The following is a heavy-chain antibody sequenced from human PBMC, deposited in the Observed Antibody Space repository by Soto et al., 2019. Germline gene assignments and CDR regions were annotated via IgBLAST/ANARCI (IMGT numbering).Heavy chain of an antibody. CDR2: IYWDDDR. V-gene: IGHV2-5*02. CDR3: THMRSYYGSGRHASDI. J-gene: IGHJ3*02. CDR1: GFSLSTSGVA. D-gene: IGHD3-10*01. Sequence: QITLKESGPTLVKPTQTLTLTCTFSGFSLSTSGVAVGWIRQPPGKALEWLALIYWDDDRRYSSFLKSRPTITKDPSKNQVVLTMTNMDPVDTATYYCTHMRSYYGSGRHASDIWGQGTMVTVSS.